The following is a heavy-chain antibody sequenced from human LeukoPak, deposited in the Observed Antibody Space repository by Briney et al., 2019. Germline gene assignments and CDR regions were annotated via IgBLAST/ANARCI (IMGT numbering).Heavy chain of an antibody. V-gene: IGHV1-2*02. CDR3: ARNRIVVVPAANGVYYYYYYMDV. D-gene: IGHD2-2*01. CDR1: GYTFTGYY. J-gene: IGHJ6*03. CDR2: INPKSGDT. Sequence: ASVKVSCKASGYTFTGYYIHWVRHAPGQGLEWMGWINPKSGDTNYARKFQGRVTMTRDTSLSTAYMELSRLRSDDTAVYYCARNRIVVVPAANGVYYYYYYMDVWGKGTTVTVSS.